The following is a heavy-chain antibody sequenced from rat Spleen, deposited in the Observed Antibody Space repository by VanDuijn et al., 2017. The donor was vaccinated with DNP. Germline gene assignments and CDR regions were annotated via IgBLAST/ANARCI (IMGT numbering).Heavy chain of an antibody. CDR1: GFTFSYYW. D-gene: IGHD1-3*01. Sequence: EVQLVESGGDLVQPGRSLKLSCVASGFTFSYYWMAWIRQVPGKGLEWIASITGGGGTTSYPDSVKGRFTISRDNAKSTLYLQMDSLRSEDTATYYCATHVGVATDYWGQGVMVTVSS. V-gene: IGHV5-31*01. CDR2: ITGGGGTT. J-gene: IGHJ2*01. CDR3: ATHVGVATDY.